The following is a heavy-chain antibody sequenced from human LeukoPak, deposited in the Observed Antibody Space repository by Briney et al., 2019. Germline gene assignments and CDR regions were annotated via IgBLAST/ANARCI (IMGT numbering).Heavy chain of an antibody. CDR3: ARALYDILTGYSNTFDY. V-gene: IGHV4-39*07. CDR2: IYYSGST. D-gene: IGHD3-9*01. CDR1: GGSISSSSYY. J-gene: IGHJ4*02. Sequence: SETLSLTCTVPGGSISSSSYYWGWIRQPPGKGLEWIGSIYYSGSTYYNPSLKSQVTISVDTSKNQFSLKLSSVTAADTAVYYCARALYDILTGYSNTFDYWGQGTLVTVSS.